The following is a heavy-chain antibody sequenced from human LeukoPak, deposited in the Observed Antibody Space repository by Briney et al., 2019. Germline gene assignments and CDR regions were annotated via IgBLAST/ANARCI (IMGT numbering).Heavy chain of an antibody. J-gene: IGHJ4*02. D-gene: IGHD3-22*01. CDR3: AKITMICPRFHY. CDR1: GFTFSSYS. Sequence: TGGSLRLSWAASGFTFSSYSMSWVRQAQGKGLEWVSAISGSGGSTYYADSVKGRFTISRDNSKNTLYLQMNSLRAEDTAVYYCAKITMICPRFHYWGQGTLVTVSS. V-gene: IGHV3-23*01. CDR2: ISGSGGST.